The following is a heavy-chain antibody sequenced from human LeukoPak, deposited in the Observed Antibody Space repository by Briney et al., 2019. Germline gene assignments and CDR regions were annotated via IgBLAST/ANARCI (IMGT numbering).Heavy chain of an antibody. V-gene: IGHV4-34*01. CDR1: GGSFSGYY. CDR2: INHSGST. D-gene: IGHD3-3*01. Sequence: KPSKTLSLTCAVYGGSFSGYYWSWIRQPPGKGLEWIGEINHSGSTNYNPSLKSRVTISVDTSKNQFSLKLSSVTAADTAVYYCARGVRRDYDFFPRRGYGMDVWGQGTTVTVSS. CDR3: ARGVRRDYDFFPRRGYGMDV. J-gene: IGHJ6*02.